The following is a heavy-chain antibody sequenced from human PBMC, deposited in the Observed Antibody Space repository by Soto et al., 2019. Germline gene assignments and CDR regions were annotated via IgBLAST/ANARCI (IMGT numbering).Heavy chain of an antibody. J-gene: IGHJ4*02. CDR3: ARDWRGPADY. CDR1: GFTFSTYA. D-gene: IGHD5-12*01. CDR2: MSYDGGIE. V-gene: IGHV3-30-3*01. Sequence: QVQLVESGGGVVQPGRSLRLSCAASGFTFSTYAMHWVRQAPGKGLEWVAVMSYDGGIEYYADSVKGRFIISRDNSKNTLYLQVNSLRPEDTAVYYCARDWRGPADYWGQGTLVTVSS.